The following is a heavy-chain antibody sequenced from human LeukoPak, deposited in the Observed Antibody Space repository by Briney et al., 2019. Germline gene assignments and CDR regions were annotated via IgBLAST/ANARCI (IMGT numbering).Heavy chain of an antibody. J-gene: IGHJ4*02. CDR3: ARTGYNSAWNVYFDY. V-gene: IGHV4-59*01. CDR1: GDSINDYY. D-gene: IGHD6-19*01. CDR2: IYYSGST. Sequence: SETLSLTCTVSGDSINDYYWSWIRQPPGKGLEWIGYIYYSGSTNYNPSLKSRVTISLDTSKNQFSLKLPSVTAADTAVYYCARTGYNSAWNVYFDYWGQGTLVTVSS.